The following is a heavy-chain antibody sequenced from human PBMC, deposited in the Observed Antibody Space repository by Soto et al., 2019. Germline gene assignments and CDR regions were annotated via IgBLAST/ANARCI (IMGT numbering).Heavy chain of an antibody. D-gene: IGHD3-22*01. V-gene: IGHV4-30-4*01. CDR2: IYYTGNN. CDR3: AREPTQNYDTSTWNGRFHS. J-gene: IGHJ5*01. CDR1: GDSVSSPHYY. Sequence: AQSLISPVSGDSVSSPHYYWTWGRQPPGEGLEWVGYIYYTGNNFYNPALQSRIAMSVDPSTNQFSLNLASVTAADTAVYYCAREPTQNYDTSTWNGRFHSWGPVPLFTLSP.